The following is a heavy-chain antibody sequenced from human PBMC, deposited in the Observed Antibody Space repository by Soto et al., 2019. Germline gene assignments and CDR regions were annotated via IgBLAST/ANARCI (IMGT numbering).Heavy chain of an antibody. CDR1: GFIFSNYG. Sequence: QVQLVESGGGVVQPGRSLRLSCAASGFIFSNYGMHWVRQAPGKGLEWVALISYHGINEYYADSVKGRFTISRDNSKNTLYLHMNSLRPEDTAVYYCAKGAPTAVAGTDYWGQGTLVTVSS. V-gene: IGHV3-30*18. CDR2: ISYHGINE. J-gene: IGHJ4*02. D-gene: IGHD6-19*01. CDR3: AKGAPTAVAGTDY.